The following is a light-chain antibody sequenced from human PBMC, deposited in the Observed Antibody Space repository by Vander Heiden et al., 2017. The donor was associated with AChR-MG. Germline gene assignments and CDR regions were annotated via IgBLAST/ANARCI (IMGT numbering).Light chain of an antibody. CDR2: QDN. Sequence: SYELTQPPTVSVSPRQTASITRPAYQLGHKIVCWYQQKAGQSPVLVIHQDNKRPSGIPVRFSVSTSGNTATLTISGTQAMDEADYYCQAWDSSTYVFGTGTKVTVL. CDR1: QLGHKI. V-gene: IGLV3-1*01. CDR3: QAWDSSTYV. J-gene: IGLJ1*01.